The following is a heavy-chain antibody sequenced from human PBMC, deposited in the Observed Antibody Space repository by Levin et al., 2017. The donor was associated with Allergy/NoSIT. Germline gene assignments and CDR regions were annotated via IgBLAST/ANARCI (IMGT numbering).Heavy chain of an antibody. D-gene: IGHD6-13*01. CDR2: IYPGDSDT. CDR3: AIPGGDSTPADLFDY. V-gene: IGHV5-51*01. CDR1: GYSFTSYW. Sequence: GESLKISCKGSGYSFTSYWIGWVRQMPGKGLEWMGIIYPGDSDTRYSPSFQGQVTISADKSISTAYLQWSSLKASDTAMYYCAIPGGDSTPADLFDYWGQGTLVTVSS. J-gene: IGHJ4*02.